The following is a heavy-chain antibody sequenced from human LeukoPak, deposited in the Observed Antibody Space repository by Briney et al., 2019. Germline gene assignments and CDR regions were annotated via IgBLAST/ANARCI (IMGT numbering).Heavy chain of an antibody. CDR2: IFWDDDD. J-gene: IGHJ4*02. CDR1: GFSFSTSEVA. Sequence: SGPTLVKPTQTLTLTCSFSGFSFSTSEVAVGWIRQPPGRALEWLALIFWDDDDRYSPSLKNRLTITKDTSKNQVVLTMTSMDPLDTATYYCAPRRSYGDYDYWGPRTLVTVSS. V-gene: IGHV2-5*02. D-gene: IGHD4-17*01. CDR3: APRRSYGDYDY.